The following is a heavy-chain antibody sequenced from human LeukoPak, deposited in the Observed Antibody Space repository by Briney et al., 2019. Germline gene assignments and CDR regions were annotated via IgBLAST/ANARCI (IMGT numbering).Heavy chain of an antibody. V-gene: IGHV4-59*01. D-gene: IGHD3-10*01. J-gene: IGHJ6*03. CDR3: AREGRLRGSARGNYMDV. Sequence: SETLSLTCTVSGGSISGYYWSWIRQPPGKGLEWIGYTYDSGITNYNPSLKSRVTILVVKNQFSLRLTSVTAADTAVYYCAREGRLRGSARGNYMDVWGKGTTVIISS. CDR1: GGSISGYY. CDR2: TYDSGIT.